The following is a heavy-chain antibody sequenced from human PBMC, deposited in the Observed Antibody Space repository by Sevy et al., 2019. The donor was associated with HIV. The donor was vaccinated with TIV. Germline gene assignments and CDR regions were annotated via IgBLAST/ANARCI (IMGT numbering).Heavy chain of an antibody. CDR2: IYYSGST. J-gene: IGHJ4*02. Sequence: SDTLSLTCTVSGGSISSGGYYWSWIRQHPGKGLEWIGYIYYSGSTYYNPSLKSRVTISVDTSKNQFSLKLSSVTAADTAVYYCARNAPYSSSWYFDYWGQGTLVTVSS. V-gene: IGHV4-31*03. CDR3: ARNAPYSSSWYFDY. CDR1: GGSISSGGYY. D-gene: IGHD6-13*01.